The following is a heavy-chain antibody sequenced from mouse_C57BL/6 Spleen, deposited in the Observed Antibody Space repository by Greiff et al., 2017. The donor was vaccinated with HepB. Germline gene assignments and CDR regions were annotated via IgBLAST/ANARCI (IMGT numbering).Heavy chain of an antibody. CDR2: INYDGSST. V-gene: IGHV5-16*01. Sequence: VQLVESEGGLVQPGRSMKLSCTASGFTFSDYYMAWVRQVPEKGLEWVANINYDGSSTYYLDSLKSRFIISRDNAKNILYLQMSSLKSEDTATYYCARALSPYWYFDVWGTGTTVTVSS. CDR1: GFTFSDYY. J-gene: IGHJ1*03. CDR3: ARALSPYWYFDV.